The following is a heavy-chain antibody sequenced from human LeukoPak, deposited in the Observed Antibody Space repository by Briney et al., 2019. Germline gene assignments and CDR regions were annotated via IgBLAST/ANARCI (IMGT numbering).Heavy chain of an antibody. Sequence: ASVKVSCKASGYTFTGYYMHWVRQAPGQGLEWMGCINPNSGGTNYAQKFQGRVAMTRDTSISTAYMELSRLRSDDTAVYYCASVTFRYGSGSFTFDYWGQGTLVTVSS. CDR1: GYTFTGYY. D-gene: IGHD3-10*01. CDR3: ASVTFRYGSGSFTFDY. J-gene: IGHJ4*02. V-gene: IGHV1-2*02. CDR2: INPNSGGT.